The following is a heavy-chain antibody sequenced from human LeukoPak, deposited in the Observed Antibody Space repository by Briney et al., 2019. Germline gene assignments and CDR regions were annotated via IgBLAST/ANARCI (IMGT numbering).Heavy chain of an antibody. D-gene: IGHD5-18*01. V-gene: IGHV3-23*01. CDR3: ATLESGYSYGYPDY. CDR1: GFTFTSYA. J-gene: IGHJ4*02. CDR2: ISGSGSST. Sequence: PGGSLRLSCAASGFTFTSYAMNWVRQAPGKGLEWVSTISGSGSSTYYVDSVKGRFTISRDNSKNTLYLQMNSLRAEDTAVYYCATLESGYSYGYPDYWGQGTLVTVSS.